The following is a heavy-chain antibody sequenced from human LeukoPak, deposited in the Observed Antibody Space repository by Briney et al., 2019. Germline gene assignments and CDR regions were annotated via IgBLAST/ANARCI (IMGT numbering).Heavy chain of an antibody. CDR2: ISRSSTYI. CDR1: GFTFSSYS. Sequence: GGSLRLSCAASGFTFSSYSMNWVRQAPGKGLEWVSSISRSSTYIYYADSVKGRFTISRDNAKNSLYLQMNSLRAEDTAVYYCARDYDGDPYGSGSYSWFDPWGQGTLVTVSS. J-gene: IGHJ5*02. CDR3: ARDYDGDPYGSGSYSWFDP. V-gene: IGHV3-21*01. D-gene: IGHD3-10*01.